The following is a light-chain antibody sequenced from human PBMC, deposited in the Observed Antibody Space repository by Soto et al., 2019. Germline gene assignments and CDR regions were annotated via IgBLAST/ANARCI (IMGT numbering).Light chain of an antibody. Sequence: QSVLTQAPSVSAPPGQKVTISCSGTKSNIGNNFVSWYQQLPGTAPKLLIHGNNRRPSGIPDRFSASKSGASVTLDITGLQTGDEGTYYCGTWDSSLYAWVFGGGTQLTVL. CDR1: KSNIGNNF. V-gene: IGLV1-51*01. J-gene: IGLJ3*02. CDR2: GNN. CDR3: GTWDSSLYAWV.